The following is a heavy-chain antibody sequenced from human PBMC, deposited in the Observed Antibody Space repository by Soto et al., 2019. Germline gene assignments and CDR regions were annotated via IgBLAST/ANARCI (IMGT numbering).Heavy chain of an antibody. Sequence: SETLSLTCPVSGGSISSGGYYWSWIRQHPGKGLEWIGYIYSSGSTYYNPSLKSRVPISVDTSKNQFSRKLSAVTAADTAVYYCARALITIFGVVLTWDWFDPWGQGTLVTVSS. CDR1: GGSISSGGYY. D-gene: IGHD3-3*01. J-gene: IGHJ5*02. CDR3: ARALITIFGVVLTWDWFDP. CDR2: IYSSGST. V-gene: IGHV4-31*03.